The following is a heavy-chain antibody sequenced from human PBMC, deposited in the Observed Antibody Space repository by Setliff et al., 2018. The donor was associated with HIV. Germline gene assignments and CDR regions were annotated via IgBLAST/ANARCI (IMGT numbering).Heavy chain of an antibody. CDR2: IFYTGST. CDR1: GGSISSSTYY. J-gene: IGHJ4*02. Sequence: PSETLSLTCSVSGGSISSSTYYWGWIRQPPGKGLEWIGDIFYTGSTYYNPSLKSRVAISVDTSENQFSLKLNSVTAADTAVYYCARRGRQYFEDWGQGTLVTVSS. CDR3: ARRGRQYFED. V-gene: IGHV4-39*01. D-gene: IGHD6-25*01.